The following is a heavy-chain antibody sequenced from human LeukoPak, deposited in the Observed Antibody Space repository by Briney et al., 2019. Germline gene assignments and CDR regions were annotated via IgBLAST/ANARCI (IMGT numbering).Heavy chain of an antibody. Sequence: GGSLRLSCAASGFTFGRYAMNSVRQAPGKGLERVSSISASSTTANYADSVKGRFSIFRDNSKNALYLQINNLRAEDTAVYYCAKTRTTVISPTDSWGQGTLVTVSS. V-gene: IGHV3-23*01. CDR3: AKTRTTVISPTDS. CDR1: GFTFGRYA. CDR2: ISASSTTA. D-gene: IGHD4-17*01. J-gene: IGHJ4*02.